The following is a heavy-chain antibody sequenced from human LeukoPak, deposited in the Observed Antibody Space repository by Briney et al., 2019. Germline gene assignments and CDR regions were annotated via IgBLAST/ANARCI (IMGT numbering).Heavy chain of an antibody. J-gene: IGHJ4*02. CDR2: ISGSGGST. Sequence: GGSLRLSCAASAFTFTTYAMSWVRQAPGKGLEWVSTISGSGGSTYYADSVKGRFTISRDNSKNTLYLQMNSLRAEDTALYYCAKGVYSSTPPTDYWGQGTLVTVSS. CDR1: AFTFTTYA. CDR3: AKGVYSSTPPTDY. V-gene: IGHV3-23*01. D-gene: IGHD6-13*01.